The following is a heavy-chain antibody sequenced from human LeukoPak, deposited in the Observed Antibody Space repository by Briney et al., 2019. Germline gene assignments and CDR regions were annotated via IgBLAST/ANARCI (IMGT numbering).Heavy chain of an antibody. Sequence: GGSLRLSCAASGFTFSSYSMNWVRQAPGKGLEWVSSISSSSSYIYYADSVKGRFTISRDNAKNSLYLQMNSLRAEDTAVYYCARDREPQILYYGMDVWGQGTTVTVSS. V-gene: IGHV3-21*01. J-gene: IGHJ6*02. CDR1: GFTFSSYS. D-gene: IGHD1-26*01. CDR3: ARDREPQILYYGMDV. CDR2: ISSSSSYI.